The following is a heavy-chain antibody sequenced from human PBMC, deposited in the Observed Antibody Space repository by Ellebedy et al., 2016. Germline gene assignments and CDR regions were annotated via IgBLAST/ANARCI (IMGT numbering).Heavy chain of an antibody. V-gene: IGHV1-2*02. CDR3: AREAINYGLGSYPHP. CDR1: GYTFSDYY. CDR2: IKPKSGVT. Sequence: ASVKVSCXASGYTFSDYYMHWVRQAPGQRLEWTGWIKPKSGVTECAQKFQGRVTMTWDTSVSTAYMELSSLRSDDTALYYCAREAINYGLGSYPHPWGQGTLVTVSS. J-gene: IGHJ4*02. D-gene: IGHD3-10*01.